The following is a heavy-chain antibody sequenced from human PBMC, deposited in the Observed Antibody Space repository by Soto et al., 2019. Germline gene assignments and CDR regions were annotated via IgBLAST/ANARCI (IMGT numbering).Heavy chain of an antibody. Sequence: PGGSLRLSCAASGFTFRTYAMSWVRQAPGKGLEWVSVIGEGGFSTQYAASVKGRFTISRDNSKNMLYLQMNSLRSDDTAVYYCARDSITRVSSDVPGMDVWGQGTTVTVSS. CDR3: ARDSITRVSSDVPGMDV. CDR1: GFTFRTYA. J-gene: IGHJ6*02. CDR2: IGEGGFST. D-gene: IGHD3-16*01. V-gene: IGHV3-23*01.